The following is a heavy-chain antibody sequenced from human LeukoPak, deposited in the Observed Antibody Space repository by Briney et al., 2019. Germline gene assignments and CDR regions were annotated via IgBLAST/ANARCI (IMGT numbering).Heavy chain of an antibody. CDR1: GFPFRSNW. J-gene: IGHJ4*02. D-gene: IGHD5-24*01. CDR3: ARTDNLDY. CDR2: IKSDGSST. Sequence: EGSLRLSCAASGFPFRSNWMHWVRQAPGKGLVWVSRIKSDGSSTIYADSVKGRFTVSRDNAKNTLYLQMNSLRAEDTAVYYCARTDNLDYWGQGTLVTVSS. V-gene: IGHV3-74*01.